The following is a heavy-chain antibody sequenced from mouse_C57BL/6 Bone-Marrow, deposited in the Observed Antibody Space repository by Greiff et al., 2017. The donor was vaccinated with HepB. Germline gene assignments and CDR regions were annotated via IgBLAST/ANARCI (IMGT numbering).Heavy chain of an antibody. D-gene: IGHD1-1*01. CDR2: IYPGDGDT. J-gene: IGHJ3*01. V-gene: IGHV1-82*01. CDR1: GYAFSSSW. CDR3: ARTLYYYGSSYPFAY. Sequence: QVQLQQSGPELVKPGASVKISCKASGYAFSSSWMNWVKQRPGKGLEWIGRIYPGDGDTNYNGKFKGKATLTADKSSSTAYMQLSSLTSEDSAVYFCARTLYYYGSSYPFAYWGQGTLVTVSA.